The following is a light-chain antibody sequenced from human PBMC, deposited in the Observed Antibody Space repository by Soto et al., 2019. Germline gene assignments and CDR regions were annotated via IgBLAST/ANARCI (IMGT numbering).Light chain of an antibody. CDR2: EGS. J-gene: IGLJ1*01. Sequence: QSVLTQPASVSGSPGQSITISCTGTSSDVGSYNLVSWYQQHPGKAPKLMIFEGSKRPSGVSNRFSGSKSGNPASLTISGLQAEDEADYYCCSYAGNSNYVFGTGTKVTVL. CDR1: SSDVGSYNL. V-gene: IGLV2-23*01. CDR3: CSYAGNSNYV.